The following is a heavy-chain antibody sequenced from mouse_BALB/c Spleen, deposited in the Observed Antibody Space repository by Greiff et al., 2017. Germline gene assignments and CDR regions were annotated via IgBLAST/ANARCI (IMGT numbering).Heavy chain of an antibody. J-gene: IGHJ4*01. CDR3: ASYYGSSSYAMDY. Sequence: VQLQQSGAELVRPGTSVKISCKASGYTFTNYWLGWVKQRPGHGLEWIGDIYPGGGYTNYNEKFKGKATLTADTSSSTAYMQLSSLTSEDSAVYFCASYYGSSSYAMDYWGQGTSVTVSS. D-gene: IGHD1-1*01. CDR2: IYPGGGYT. CDR1: GYTFTNYW. V-gene: IGHV1-63*02.